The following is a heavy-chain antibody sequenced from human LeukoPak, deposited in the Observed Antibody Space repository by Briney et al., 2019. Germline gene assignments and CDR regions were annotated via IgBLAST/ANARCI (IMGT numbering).Heavy chain of an antibody. CDR2: IIPMFGIA. V-gene: IGHV1-69*13. Sequence: SVKVSCKASGGTFSRYAISWVRQAPGQGLGWMGGIIPMFGIANYAQKFQGRATITADESTSTAYMELSSLRSEDTAVYYCARDRPYTGGWRGFDYWGQGTLVTVSS. CDR1: GGTFSRYA. J-gene: IGHJ4*02. CDR3: ARDRPYTGGWRGFDY. D-gene: IGHD6-19*01.